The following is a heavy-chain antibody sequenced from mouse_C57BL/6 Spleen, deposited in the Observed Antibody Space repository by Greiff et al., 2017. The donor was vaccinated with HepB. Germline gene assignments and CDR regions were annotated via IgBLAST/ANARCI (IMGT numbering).Heavy chain of an antibody. J-gene: IGHJ3*01. Sequence: VQLQQSGPGLVKPSQSLSLTCSVTGYSITSGYYWNWIRQFPGNKLEWMGYISYDGSNNYNPSLKNRISITRDTSKNQFFLKLNSVTTEDTATYYCAREGEGSSYPFAYWGQGTLVTVSA. D-gene: IGHD1-1*01. V-gene: IGHV3-6*01. CDR1: GYSITSGYY. CDR2: ISYDGSN. CDR3: AREGEGSSYPFAY.